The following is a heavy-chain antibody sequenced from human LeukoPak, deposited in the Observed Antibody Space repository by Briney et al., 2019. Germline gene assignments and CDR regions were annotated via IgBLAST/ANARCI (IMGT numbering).Heavy chain of an antibody. J-gene: IGHJ4*02. CDR1: GYTFTSYG. D-gene: IGHD6-13*01. CDR2: ITAYNDNT. CDR3: ARDLRRGSSSWYVSGGDY. V-gene: IGHV1-18*01. Sequence: ASVKVSCKASGYTFTSYGISWVRQAPGQGLEWMGWITAYNDNTYYAQKLQGRVTMTTDTSTSTAYMELRSLRSDDTAVCYCARDLRRGSSSWYVSGGDYWGQGTLSPSPQ.